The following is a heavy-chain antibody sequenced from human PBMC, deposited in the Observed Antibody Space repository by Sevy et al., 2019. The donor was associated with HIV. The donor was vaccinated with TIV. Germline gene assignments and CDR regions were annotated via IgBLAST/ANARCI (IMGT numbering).Heavy chain of an antibody. CDR2: INWNGGSK. V-gene: IGHV3-20*04. CDR1: GFVFEDYG. J-gene: IGHJ4*02. CDR3: ASERSCGGACYYFDT. D-gene: IGHD2-21*02. Sequence: GGSLRLSCAASGFVFEDYGMNWVRQAPGKGLECVSGINWNGGSKDYADTVKGCFTISGDNAMNSLYLQMTSLMAEETAIYYGASERSCGGACYYFDTWGQGALVTVSS.